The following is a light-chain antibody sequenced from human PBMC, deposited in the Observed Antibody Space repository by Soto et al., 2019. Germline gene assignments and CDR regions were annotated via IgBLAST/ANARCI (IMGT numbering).Light chain of an antibody. CDR3: QKRRSWQVN. V-gene: IGKV3D-11*02. CDR1: QSINTY. J-gene: IGKJ5*01. Sequence: ENVLTPSPATLSFSPVEVATLSCMASQSINTYLAWYQQTPGQAPRLLIYDASKRATGIPARFSGSGSGTNFTLTISSLEPEDFAVYYCQKRRSWQVNCGQGTRRAIK. CDR2: DAS.